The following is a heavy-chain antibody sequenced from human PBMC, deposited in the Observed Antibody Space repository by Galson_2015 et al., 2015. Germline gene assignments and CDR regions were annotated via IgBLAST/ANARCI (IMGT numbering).Heavy chain of an antibody. CDR2: ITSTGDTT. J-gene: IGHJ6*03. CDR1: AFAFSIYE. D-gene: IGHD4-23*01. Sequence: SLRLSCAASAFAFSIYEMNWIRQAPGKGLEWVSYITSTGDTTYYADSVKGRFTVSRDNPKNSLFLQMNSLRAEDTALYYCAKTTVAAGSSWYMDAWGKGTTVTVSS. CDR3: AKTTVAAGSSWYMDA. V-gene: IGHV3-48*03.